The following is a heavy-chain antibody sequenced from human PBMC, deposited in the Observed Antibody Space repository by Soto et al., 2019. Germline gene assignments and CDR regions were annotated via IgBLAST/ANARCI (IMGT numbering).Heavy chain of an antibody. V-gene: IGHV3-23*01. Sequence: ELQLSESGGDLRQPGGSLRLSCAASGFTFTNYAMTWVRQTPGKGLEWVSGISASGGLKYYADSVRGRFTVSRDNSKNILYLQMDNLRDEDTALYYCAREVGAPSGWLDPWGQGTQVTVSS. D-gene: IGHD1-26*01. CDR1: GFTFTNYA. CDR2: ISASGGLK. CDR3: AREVGAPSGWLDP. J-gene: IGHJ5*02.